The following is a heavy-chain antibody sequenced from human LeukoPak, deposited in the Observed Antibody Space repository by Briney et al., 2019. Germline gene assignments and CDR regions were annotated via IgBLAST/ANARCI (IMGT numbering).Heavy chain of an antibody. D-gene: IGHD2-15*01. J-gene: IGHJ5*02. CDR3: ARLVGYCSGGSCERFDP. V-gene: IGHV1-18*04. CDR2: ISAYNGNT. Sequence: ASVKVSCKASGYTFTSYGISWVRQAPGQGLEWMGWISAYNGNTNYAQKPQGRVTMTTDTSTSTAYMELRSLRSDDTAVYYCARLVGYCSGGSCERFDPWGQGTLVTVSS. CDR1: GYTFTSYG.